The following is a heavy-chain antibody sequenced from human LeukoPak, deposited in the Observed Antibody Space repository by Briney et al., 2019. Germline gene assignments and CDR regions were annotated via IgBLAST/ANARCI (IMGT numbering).Heavy chain of an antibody. V-gene: IGHV4-34*01. J-gene: IGHJ4*02. Sequence: SETLSLTCAVYGGSFSGYYWSWIRQPPGKGPEWIGEINHSGSTNYNPSLKSRVTISVDTSKNQFSLKLSSVTAADTAVYYCARVHRGYSSSWPRFDYWGQGTLVTVSS. CDR2: INHSGST. D-gene: IGHD6-13*01. CDR1: GGSFSGYY. CDR3: ARVHRGYSSSWPRFDY.